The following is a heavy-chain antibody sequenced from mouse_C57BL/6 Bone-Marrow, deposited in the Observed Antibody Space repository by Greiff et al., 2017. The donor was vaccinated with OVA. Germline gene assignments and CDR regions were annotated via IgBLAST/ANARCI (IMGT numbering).Heavy chain of an antibody. CDR3: GSMITTGYWYFDD. V-gene: IGHV1-80*01. CDR2: IYPGDGGT. J-gene: IGHJ1*03. Sequence: QVQLQQSGAELVKPGASVKISCKASGYAFSDYGMNWVKQRPGKGLEWIGPIYPGDGGTTYNGKFKGKATLTADKSSSTAYMQLSSLTSEDSAVYYYGSMITTGYWYFDDWGTGTTVTVSS. D-gene: IGHD1-1*01. CDR1: GYAFSDYG.